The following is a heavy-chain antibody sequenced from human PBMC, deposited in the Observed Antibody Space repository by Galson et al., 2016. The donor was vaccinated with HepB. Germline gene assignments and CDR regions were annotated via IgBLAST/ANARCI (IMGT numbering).Heavy chain of an antibody. V-gene: IGHV3-74*01. Sequence: SLRLSCAASGFTFSDYWMHWVRQAPGKGLMWVSRIKGDGSVTDYADSVKGRFTISRDNAKNALYMQMNSLRGDDTAVYHCARHGSTSTSCPGYYWGQGTLVTVSP. CDR1: GFTFSDYW. CDR2: IKGDGSVT. J-gene: IGHJ4*02. CDR3: ARHGSTSTSCPGYY. D-gene: IGHD2-2*01.